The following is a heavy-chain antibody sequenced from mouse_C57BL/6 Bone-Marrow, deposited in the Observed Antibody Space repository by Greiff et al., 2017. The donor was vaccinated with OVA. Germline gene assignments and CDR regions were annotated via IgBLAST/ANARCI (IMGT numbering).Heavy chain of an antibody. V-gene: IGHV5-17*01. CDR1: GFTFSDYG. CDR2: ISSGSSTI. D-gene: IGHD1-1*01. Sequence: EVKLMESGGGLVKPGGSLKLSCAASGFTFSDYGMHWVRQAPEKGLEWVAYISSGSSTIYYADTVKGRFTISRDNAKNTLFLQMTSLRSEDTAMYYCAKYGSSHFDYWGQGTTLTVSS. J-gene: IGHJ2*01. CDR3: AKYGSSHFDY.